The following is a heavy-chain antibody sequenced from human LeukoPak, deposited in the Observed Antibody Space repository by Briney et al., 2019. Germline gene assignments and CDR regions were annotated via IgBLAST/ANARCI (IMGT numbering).Heavy chain of an antibody. CDR2: FSATDGSA. CDR3: ARAKIAAAGTGAFDV. D-gene: IGHD6-13*01. Sequence: GGSLRLSCAASGFTFSSYAMTWVRQAPGKGLEWVSAFSATDGSAQYAESVEGRFTISRDNSKNTLFLQMNSLGAEDTAGYYCARAKIAAAGTGAFDVLGQGTLVNVPS. CDR1: GFTFSSYA. J-gene: IGHJ3*01. V-gene: IGHV3-23*01.